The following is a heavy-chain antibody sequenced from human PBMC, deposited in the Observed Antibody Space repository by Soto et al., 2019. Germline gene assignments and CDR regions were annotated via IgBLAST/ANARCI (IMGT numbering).Heavy chain of an antibody. J-gene: IGHJ4*02. Sequence: SETLSLTCTVSGGSVSSGSYYWSWIRQPPGKGLEWIGYIYYSGSTNYNPSLKSRVTISVDTSKNQSSLKLSSVTAADTAVYYCASLVENSYDSSGYHYNYWGQGSLVTGSS. CDR2: IYYSGST. CDR3: ASLVENSYDSSGYHYNY. CDR1: GGSVSSGSYY. D-gene: IGHD3-22*01. V-gene: IGHV4-61*01.